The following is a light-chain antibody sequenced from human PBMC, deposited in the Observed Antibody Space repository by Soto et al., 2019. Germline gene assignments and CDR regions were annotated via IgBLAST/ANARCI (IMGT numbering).Light chain of an antibody. V-gene: IGKV1-27*01. CDR1: QGISNY. CDR3: QKYNSAPRT. J-gene: IGKJ4*01. Sequence: DIPMTQSPSSLSASVGDRVTITCRASQGISNYLAWYQQKPGKVPKLLIYAASTLKSGVPSRFSGSGSGTDFTLTISSLQPEDVATYYCQKYNSAPRTFGGGTKVEIK. CDR2: AAS.